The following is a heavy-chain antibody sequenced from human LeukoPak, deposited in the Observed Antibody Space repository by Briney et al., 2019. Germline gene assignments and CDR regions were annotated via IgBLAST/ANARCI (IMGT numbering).Heavy chain of an antibody. Sequence: GGSLRLSCAASGFTVSSNYMSWVRQAPGKGLEWVSVIYSGGSTYYADSVKGRFTISRDNSKNTLYLQMNSLRAEDTAVYYCAREYYYDSSGYLIYWSQGTLVTVSS. J-gene: IGHJ4*02. D-gene: IGHD3-22*01. CDR3: AREYYYDSSGYLIY. CDR1: GFTVSSNY. V-gene: IGHV3-66*01. CDR2: IYSGGST.